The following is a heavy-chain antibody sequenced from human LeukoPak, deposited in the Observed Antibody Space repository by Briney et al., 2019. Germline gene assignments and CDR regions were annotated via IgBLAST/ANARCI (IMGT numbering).Heavy chain of an antibody. CDR3: ARINRRYDSSGYPWAIDY. V-gene: IGHV4-34*01. CDR2: INHSGST. J-gene: IGHJ4*02. D-gene: IGHD3-22*01. Sequence: SETLSLTCAVYGGSFSGYYWSWIRQPPGKGLEWIGEINHSGSTNYNPSLKSRVTISVDTSKNQFSLKLSSVTAADTAVYYCARINRRYDSSGYPWAIDYWGQGTLVTVSS. CDR1: GGSFSGYY.